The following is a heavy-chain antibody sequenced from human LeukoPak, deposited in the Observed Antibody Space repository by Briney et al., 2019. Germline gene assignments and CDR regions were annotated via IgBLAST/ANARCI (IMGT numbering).Heavy chain of an antibody. CDR3: ARDFSGPPDYYYMDV. CDR2: INPNSGAT. J-gene: IGHJ6*03. CDR1: GYTFTGYY. V-gene: IGHV1-2*02. Sequence: GASVKVSCKASGYTFTGYYMYWVRQAPGQGLEWMGWINPNSGATNYAQKFQGRVTMTRDTSISTVYMELSRLRSDDTAVYYCARDFSGPPDYYYMDVWGKGTTVTVSS. D-gene: IGHD1-26*01.